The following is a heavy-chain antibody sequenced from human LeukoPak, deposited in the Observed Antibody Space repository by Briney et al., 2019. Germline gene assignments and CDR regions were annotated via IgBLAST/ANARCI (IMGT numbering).Heavy chain of an antibody. J-gene: IGHJ4*02. CDR1: GGSISTGDYY. CDR3: ARQLGGSGIQLWLHFDY. Sequence: PSQTLSLTCTVSGGSISTGDYYWSWIRQPPGKGLEWIGYIYYTGSTYYNPSLKSRVTISVDTSKNQFSLKLSSVTAADTAVYYCARQLGGSGIQLWLHFDYWGQGTLVTVSS. CDR2: IYYTGST. D-gene: IGHD5-18*01. V-gene: IGHV4-30-4*08.